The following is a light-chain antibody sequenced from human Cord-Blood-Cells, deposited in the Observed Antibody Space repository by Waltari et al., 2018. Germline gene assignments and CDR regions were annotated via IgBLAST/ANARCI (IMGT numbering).Light chain of an antibody. J-gene: IGLJ2*01. CDR2: GNS. CDR3: QSYDSSLSGVV. CDR1: SSNIWAGYV. Sequence: QSVLTQTPSVSGAPGQRVTISCPRSSSNIWAGYVVHWYQKLPGTSPKLLISGNSNRRPGVPGRVSGSKSGASASRAITGLQAEDEADYYCQSYDSSLSGVVFGGGTKLTVL. V-gene: IGLV1-40*01.